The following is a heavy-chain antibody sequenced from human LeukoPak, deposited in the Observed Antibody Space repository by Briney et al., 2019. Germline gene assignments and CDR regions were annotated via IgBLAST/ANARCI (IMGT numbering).Heavy chain of an antibody. CDR2: FDPEDGET. CDR3: ATASGYDYDYYYMDV. V-gene: IGHV1-24*01. Sequence: GASVKVSCKVSGYTLTELSMHWVRQAPGKGLEWMGGFDPEDGETIYAQKFQGRVTVTEDTSTDTAYMELGSLRSEDTAVYYCATASGYDYDYYYMDVWGKGTTVTVSS. J-gene: IGHJ6*03. CDR1: GYTLTELS. D-gene: IGHD5-12*01.